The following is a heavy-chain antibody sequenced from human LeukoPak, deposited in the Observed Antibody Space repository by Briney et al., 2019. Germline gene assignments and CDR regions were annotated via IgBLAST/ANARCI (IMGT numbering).Heavy chain of an antibody. CDR2: ISDGGGSR. CDR3: ARRGYGSHFDY. V-gene: IGHV3-48*03. D-gene: IGHD4-17*01. Sequence: GGSLRLSCAASGLTFSNYEMNWVRQAPGKGLEWISYISDGGGSRYYADSVKGRFTISRDNAKNSLYLQMNSLRAEDTAVYYCARRGYGSHFDYWGQGTLVTVFS. J-gene: IGHJ4*02. CDR1: GLTFSNYE.